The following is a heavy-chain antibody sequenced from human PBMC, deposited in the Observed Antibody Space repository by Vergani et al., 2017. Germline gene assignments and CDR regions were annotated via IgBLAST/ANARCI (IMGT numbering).Heavy chain of an antibody. V-gene: IGHV4-59*13. Sequence: QVQLEESGPGLVKPSETLSLTCTVSGGSFNTYYWSWIRQSPGKGLEWIGYIYSTGSTNYNPSLNSRVTMSVDTSKNQFSLKLRSVTAADTSVYFCARVMYRDEASTGYRLEGMDIWGQGTVVTISS. CDR3: ARVMYRDEASTGYRLEGMDI. CDR1: GGSFNTYY. CDR2: IYSTGST. J-gene: IGHJ6*02. D-gene: IGHD3-9*01.